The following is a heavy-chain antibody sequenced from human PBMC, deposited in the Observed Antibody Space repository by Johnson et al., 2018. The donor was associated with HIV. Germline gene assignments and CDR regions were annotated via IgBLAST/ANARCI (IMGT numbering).Heavy chain of an antibody. CDR2: ISYDGSNK. J-gene: IGHJ3*02. Sequence: QVQLVESGGGVVQPGMSLRLSYADSGFTFSRENMHWVRQAPDKGLHWVAVISYDGSNKYYADSVKGRFTISRDNSKNTLYLQMNSLRAEDTAVYYCARDSRGATIDDAFDIWGQGTMVTVSS. V-gene: IGHV3-30-3*01. CDR3: ARDSRGATIDDAFDI. D-gene: IGHD1-26*01. CDR1: GFTFSREN.